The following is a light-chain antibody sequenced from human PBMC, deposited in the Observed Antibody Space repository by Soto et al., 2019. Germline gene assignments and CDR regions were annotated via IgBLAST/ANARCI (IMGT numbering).Light chain of an antibody. J-gene: IGLJ1*01. CDR3: TSYTSSSTYV. V-gene: IGLV1-40*01. CDR1: SSNIVAGYD. CDR2: GNS. Sequence: QSVLTQPPSVSGAPGQRVTISCTGSSSNIVAGYDVHWYQQLPGTAPKLLIYGNSNRPSGVPDRFSGSKSGTSASLAITGLQAEDEADYYCTSYTSSSTYVFGTGTKATVL.